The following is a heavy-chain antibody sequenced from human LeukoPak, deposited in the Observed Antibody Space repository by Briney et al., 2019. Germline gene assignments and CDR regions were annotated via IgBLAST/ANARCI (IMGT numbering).Heavy chain of an antibody. CDR1: GGSTSSYY. CDR2: IYVSGST. V-gene: IGHV4-4*07. Sequence: SETLSLTCTVSGGSTSSYYWSWIRQSAGKGLEWIGRIYVSGSTTYNPSLNSRVTMSLDTSKNQFSLKLRSVTAADTAVYYCARSAPSQNIVNGIGYWGQGTLVTVSS. J-gene: IGHJ4*02. D-gene: IGHD2/OR15-2a*01. CDR3: ARSAPSQNIVNGIGY.